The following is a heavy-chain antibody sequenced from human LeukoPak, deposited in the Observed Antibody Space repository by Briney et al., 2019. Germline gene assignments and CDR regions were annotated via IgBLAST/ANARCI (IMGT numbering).Heavy chain of an antibody. CDR2: IKNDGSTT. J-gene: IGHJ6*03. Sequence: PGGSLRLSCAASGFTFSSYWMHWVRQPPGKGLVWVSRIKNDGSTTTYADSVKGRFTVSRDNAKNTLYLQMNSLKGDDTAVYYCAKDSAFYYIDVWGKGTTVIISS. CDR1: GFTFSSYW. D-gene: IGHD3-10*01. V-gene: IGHV3-74*01. CDR3: AKDSAFYYIDV.